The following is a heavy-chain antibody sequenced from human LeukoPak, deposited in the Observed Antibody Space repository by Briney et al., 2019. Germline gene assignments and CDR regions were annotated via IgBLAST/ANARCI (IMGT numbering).Heavy chain of an antibody. Sequence: GGSLRLSCAASGFTFSSYSMNWVRQAPGKGLEWVSYISSSSSTIYYADSVKGRFTISRDNAKNSLYLQMNSLRAEDTAVYYCARDSSYAAVAGDFDYWGQGTLVTVSS. V-gene: IGHV3-48*01. J-gene: IGHJ4*02. CDR2: ISSSSSTI. CDR3: ARDSSYAAVAGDFDY. CDR1: GFTFSSYS. D-gene: IGHD6-19*01.